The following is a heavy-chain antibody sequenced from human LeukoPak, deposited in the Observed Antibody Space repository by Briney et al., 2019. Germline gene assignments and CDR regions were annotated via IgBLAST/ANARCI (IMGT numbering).Heavy chain of an antibody. CDR3: AKDGLGSSWYCDF. J-gene: IGHJ4*02. D-gene: IGHD6-13*01. CDR1: GFTFSSYA. Sequence: GRSLRLSCAASGFTFSSYAMSWVRQAPGKGLEWVSAISGSGGSTYYADSAKGRFTISRDNSKNTLHLQMNSLRVEDTAVYYCAKDGLGSSWYCDFWGQGTLVTVSS. CDR2: ISGSGGST. V-gene: IGHV3-23*01.